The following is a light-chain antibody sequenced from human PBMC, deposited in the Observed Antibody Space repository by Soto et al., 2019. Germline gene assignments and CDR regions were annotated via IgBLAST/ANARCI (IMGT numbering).Light chain of an antibody. CDR2: DAS. Sequence: DIQMTQSPSTLSASVGDRVTITCRASQSISSRLAWYQQKPGKAPKLLIYDASNLEGGVPSRFSGSGSGTEFTLTISSLQPDDFATYYCQQYDTYQETFGQGTKVDIK. CDR3: QQYDTYQET. V-gene: IGKV1-5*01. J-gene: IGKJ1*01. CDR1: QSISSR.